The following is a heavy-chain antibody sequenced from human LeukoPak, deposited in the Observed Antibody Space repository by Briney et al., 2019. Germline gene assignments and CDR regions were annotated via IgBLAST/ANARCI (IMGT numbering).Heavy chain of an antibody. J-gene: IGHJ3*02. V-gene: IGHV4-31*03. CDR2: IYYSGST. D-gene: IGHD3-22*01. Sequence: ASETLSLTCTVSGGSISSGGYYWSWIRQHPGKGLEWIGYIYYSGSTYYNPSLKSRVTISVDTSKNQFSLKLSSVTAADTAVYYCARVPDYYDTDAFDIWGQGTMVTVSS. CDR1: GGSISSGGYY. CDR3: ARVPDYYDTDAFDI.